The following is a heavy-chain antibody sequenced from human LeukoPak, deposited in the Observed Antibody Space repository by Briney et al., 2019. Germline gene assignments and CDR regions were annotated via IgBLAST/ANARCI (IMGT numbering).Heavy chain of an antibody. CDR2: ISGSGSTT. J-gene: IGHJ3*02. CDR3: AKGYSGSYLRNAFDI. V-gene: IGHV3-23*01. D-gene: IGHD3-22*01. Sequence: TGGSLRLSCAASGFTFNNYAMNWVRQAPGKGLEWVSSISGSGSTTSYADSVKGRFTISRDNSKNTLSLQMNSLRVDDTAVYYCAKGYSGSYLRNAFDIWGQGTMVTVSS. CDR1: GFTFNNYA.